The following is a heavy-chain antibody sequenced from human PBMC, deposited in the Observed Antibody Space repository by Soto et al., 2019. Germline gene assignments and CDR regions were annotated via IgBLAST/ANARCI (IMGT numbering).Heavy chain of an antibody. CDR2: ISSSSSYI. CDR3: AKDPNDILTGYYPSPGY. CDR1: GFTFSSFA. D-gene: IGHD3-9*01. V-gene: IGHV3-21*04. Sequence: PGGSLRLSCAASGFTFSSFALNWVRQAPGKGLEWVSSISSSSSYIYYADSVKGRFTISRDNAKNSLYLQMNSLRAEDTAVYYCAKDPNDILTGYYPSPGYWGQGTLVTVSS. J-gene: IGHJ4*02.